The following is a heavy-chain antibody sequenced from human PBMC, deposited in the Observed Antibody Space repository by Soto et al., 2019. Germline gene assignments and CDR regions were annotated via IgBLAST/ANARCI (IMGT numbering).Heavy chain of an antibody. J-gene: IGHJ1*01. D-gene: IGHD6-19*01. Sequence: EAKLLESGGDLIQPGGSLTLSCAASGFTFASHAMSWVRQAPGKGLEWVSGISANGGRANYADSVKGRFSLSRDNSKNTMFLQMDSLTAEDTAIYYCASWVIALGGTGYFRHWGQGTLVTVSS. CDR3: ASWVIALGGTGYFRH. V-gene: IGHV3-23*01. CDR2: ISANGGRA. CDR1: GFTFASHA.